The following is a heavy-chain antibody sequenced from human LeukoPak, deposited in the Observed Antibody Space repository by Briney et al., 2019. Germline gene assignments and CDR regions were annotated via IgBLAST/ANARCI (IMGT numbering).Heavy chain of an antibody. CDR3: GRDRNYGSTSP. D-gene: IGHD3-16*01. CDR1: GGSITSGDYY. V-gene: IGHV4-30-4*01. J-gene: IGHJ5*02. Sequence: SQTLSLTCTVSGGSITSGDYYWSWIRQSPGKGLEWIGYIYYSGCTYYNPSLKSRVTISIDTSKNQFSLKLSSVTAADTAVYYCGRDRNYGSTSPWGQGTLVTVSS. CDR2: IYYSGCT.